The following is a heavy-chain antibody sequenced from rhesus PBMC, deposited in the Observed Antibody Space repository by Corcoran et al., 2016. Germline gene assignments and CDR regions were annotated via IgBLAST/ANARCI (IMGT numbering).Heavy chain of an antibody. Sequence: QVQLQESGPGLVKPSETLSLTCAVSGGSISGGYGWSWIRQPPGKGLDWIGHIFGSIGRTYYNPSLKRRFTISRYTSKNQFSMKLSSVTAADTAVYYCARQIFWTGLDYWGQGVLVTVSS. D-gene: IGHD3-3*01. V-gene: IGHV4S7*01. J-gene: IGHJ4*01. CDR2: IFGSIGRT. CDR3: ARQIFWTGLDY. CDR1: GGSISGGYG.